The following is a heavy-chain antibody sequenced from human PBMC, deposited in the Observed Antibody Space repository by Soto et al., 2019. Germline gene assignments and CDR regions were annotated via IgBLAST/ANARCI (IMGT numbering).Heavy chain of an antibody. V-gene: IGHV3-23*01. CDR1: GFTFSSYA. J-gene: IGHJ3*02. D-gene: IGHD3-10*01. CDR2: ISGSGGST. CDR3: AKVGGSGSYYNYAFDI. Sequence: GGSLRLSCAASGFTFSSYAMSWVRQAPGKGLEWVAAISGSGGSTYYADSVKGRFTISRDNSKKTLYLQMKSMRAEDTAVYYCAKVGGSGSYYNYAFDIWGQGTMVTVSS.